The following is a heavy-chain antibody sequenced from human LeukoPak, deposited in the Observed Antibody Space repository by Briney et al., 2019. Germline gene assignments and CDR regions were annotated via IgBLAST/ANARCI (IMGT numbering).Heavy chain of an antibody. CDR3: ARRADDIAAAGTEWFDP. CDR2: IYPGDSDT. J-gene: IGHJ5*02. D-gene: IGHD6-13*01. V-gene: IGHV5-51*01. Sequence: GESLKISCKGSGYSFTSYWIGWVRQMPGKGLEWMGIIYPGDSDTRYSPSFQGQVTISADKSISTAYLQWSSLKASDTAMYYCARRADDIAAAGTEWFDPWGQGTLVTVSS. CDR1: GYSFTSYW.